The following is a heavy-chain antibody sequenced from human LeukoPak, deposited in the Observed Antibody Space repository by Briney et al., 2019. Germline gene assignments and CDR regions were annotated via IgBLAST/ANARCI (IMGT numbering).Heavy chain of an antibody. D-gene: IGHD5-12*01. J-gene: IGHJ4*02. CDR1: GFTFSSYA. V-gene: IGHV3-23*01. Sequence: PGTSLRLSCAASGFTFSSYAMSWVRQAPGKGLEWVSAISDNGGSTYYGDSVKGRFTISRDSSKNTLYLQMSSLRAEDTAVYYCARGAYSGYDLVYWGQGTLDTVSS. CDR3: ARGAYSGYDLVY. CDR2: ISDNGGST.